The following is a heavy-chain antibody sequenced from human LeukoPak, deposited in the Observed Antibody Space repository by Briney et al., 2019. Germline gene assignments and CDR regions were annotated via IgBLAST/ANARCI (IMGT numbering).Heavy chain of an antibody. D-gene: IGHD3-22*01. CDR3: STDYGYSRGYVGLDH. V-gene: IGHV3-23*01. CDR2: ISGSGGTT. CDR1: TLTFSSYA. J-gene: IGHJ4*02. Sequence: GGSLRLSCAASTLTFSSYAMSGLRQAPGKGLEGVSVISGSGGTTHYADSVKGRFTISRDNSKNTLYLQMNSLKATDTSVYYWSTDYGYSRGYVGLDHWGQGTLVTVSS.